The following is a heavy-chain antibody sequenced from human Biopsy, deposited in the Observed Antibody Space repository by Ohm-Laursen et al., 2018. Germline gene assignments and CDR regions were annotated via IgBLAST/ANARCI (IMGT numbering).Heavy chain of an antibody. V-gene: IGHV4-59*07. D-gene: IGHD3-16*01. CDR1: GGSLNFYY. CDR3: VRGRSPATY. CDR2: MYYSGST. Sequence: SGTLSLTCTVSGGSLNFYYWSWIRQPPGKGLEWIGYMYYSGSTKYSPSLKNRVTVSFDTSRNQFSLKLTSMTPADTAVYYCVRGRSPATYRGQGALVIVSS. J-gene: IGHJ4*02.